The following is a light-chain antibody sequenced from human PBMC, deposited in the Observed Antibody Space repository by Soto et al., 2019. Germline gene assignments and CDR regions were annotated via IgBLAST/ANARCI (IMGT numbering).Light chain of an antibody. J-gene: IGKJ1*01. V-gene: IGKV1-5*01. CDR2: DAS. Sequence: DKKMNYSPSTLSASVGDRVSITSRVSLCISALLCWYHQKPGKAPKVLIYDASSLESGVPSRFSGSGSGTEFTLTISSLQPDDFATYYCQHYNSYSEAFGQLSKVDIK. CDR1: LCISAL. CDR3: QHYNSYSEA.